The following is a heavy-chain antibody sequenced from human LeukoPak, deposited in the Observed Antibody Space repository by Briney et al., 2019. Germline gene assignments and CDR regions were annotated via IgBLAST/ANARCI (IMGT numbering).Heavy chain of an antibody. V-gene: IGHV3-9*01. Sequence: PGGSLRLSCAASGFTFDDYAMPWVRQAPGKGLEWVSGISWNSGSIGYADSVKGRFTISRDNAKNSLYLQMNSLRAEDTALYYCAKGRQQYYFDYWGQGTLVTVSS. CDR1: GFTFDDYA. J-gene: IGHJ4*02. D-gene: IGHD6-13*01. CDR2: ISWNSGSI. CDR3: AKGRQQYYFDY.